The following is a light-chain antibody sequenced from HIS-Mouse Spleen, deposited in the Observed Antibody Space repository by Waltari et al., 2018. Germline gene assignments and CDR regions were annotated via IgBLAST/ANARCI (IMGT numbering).Light chain of an antibody. CDR2: EVS. Sequence: QSALTQPASASGSPGQSITISCTRTSSDFGGYYYVPWYQQHPGKAPKLMIYEVSNRPSGVSNRFSGSKSGNTASLTISGLQAEDEADYYCSSYTSSSTLVFGGGTKLTVL. J-gene: IGLJ2*01. CDR3: SSYTSSSTLV. CDR1: SSDFGGYYY. V-gene: IGLV2-14*01.